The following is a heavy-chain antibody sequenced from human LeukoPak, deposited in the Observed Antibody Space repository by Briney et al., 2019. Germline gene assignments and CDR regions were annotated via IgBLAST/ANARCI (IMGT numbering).Heavy chain of an antibody. Sequence: GGSLRLSCATSGFTFSTYAMNWVRQTPGKGLEWVSAVSDSGVSTYYADSVKGRFTISRDNSKNTLYLQMNILRAEDTAVYYCTKLAVASPVYWGQGTLVTVSS. CDR1: GFTFSTYA. J-gene: IGHJ4*02. CDR3: TKLAVASPVY. CDR2: VSDSGVST. D-gene: IGHD6-19*01. V-gene: IGHV3-23*01.